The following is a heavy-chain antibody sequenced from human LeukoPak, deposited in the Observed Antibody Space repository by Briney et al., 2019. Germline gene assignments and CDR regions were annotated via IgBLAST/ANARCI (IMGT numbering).Heavy chain of an antibody. D-gene: IGHD1-14*01. CDR2: ISSSGGST. Sequence: GGSLRLSCAASGFTFSSSAMSWVRQVPGKGLEWVSGISSSGGSTNYADSVRGRFTISRDNSKNTLYVQMNSLRDEDTALYYCAKDQRGEPPHYLDSWGKGPLVPVSS. CDR1: GFTFSSSA. V-gene: IGHV3-23*01. J-gene: IGHJ4*02. CDR3: AKDQRGEPPHYLDS.